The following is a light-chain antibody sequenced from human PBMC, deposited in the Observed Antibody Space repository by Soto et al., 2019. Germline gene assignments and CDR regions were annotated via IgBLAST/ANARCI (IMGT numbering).Light chain of an antibody. V-gene: IGKV1-12*01. Sequence: DIPMTQSPSSVSASIGDRVTIPCPARQGIRSYIAWYQQTPGKAPKLLIYPASSLRSGIPSIFSGSGSETDFTLTISSLEAEDFSIYYCQQADSFPLTFGGGTKVDIK. CDR2: PAS. CDR1: QGIRSY. J-gene: IGKJ4*01. CDR3: QQADSFPLT.